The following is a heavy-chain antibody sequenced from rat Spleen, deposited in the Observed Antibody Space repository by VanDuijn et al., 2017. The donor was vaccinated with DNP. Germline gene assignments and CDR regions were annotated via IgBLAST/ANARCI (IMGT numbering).Heavy chain of an antibody. CDR3: TRIGDLHNGGDGDALDA. V-gene: IGHV5-17*01. Sequence: EVQLVESGGGLVQPGRSLKLSCAASGFTFSGYAMAWVRQAPKKGLEWVTTISYDGTRTFYRDSVKGRFTISRDDAKSTLYLQMDSLRSEDTATYYCTRIGDLHNGGDGDALDAWGQGTSVTVSS. J-gene: IGHJ4*01. CDR1: GFTFSGYA. D-gene: IGHD1-1*01. CDR2: ISYDGTRT.